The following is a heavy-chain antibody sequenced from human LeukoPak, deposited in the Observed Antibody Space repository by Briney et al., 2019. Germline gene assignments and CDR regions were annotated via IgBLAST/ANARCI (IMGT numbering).Heavy chain of an antibody. J-gene: IGHJ4*02. CDR3: AKESVEGRGYYDSSGYYGGYFDY. CDR1: GGSISSSSYY. V-gene: IGHV3-23*01. D-gene: IGHD3-22*01. CDR2: ISGSGGST. Sequence: ETLSLTCTVSGGSISSSSYYWGWIRQPPGKGLEWVSAISGSGGSTYYADSVKGRFTISRDNSKNTLYLQMNSLRAEDTAVYYCAKESVEGRGYYDSSGYYGGYFDYWGQGTLVTVSS.